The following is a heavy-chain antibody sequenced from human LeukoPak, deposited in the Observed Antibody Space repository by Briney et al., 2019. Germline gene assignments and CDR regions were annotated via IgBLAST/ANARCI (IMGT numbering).Heavy chain of an antibody. CDR3: ARESYSSSTSGLHY. D-gene: IGHD6-6*01. CDR2: IYSSGNT. Sequence: SETLSLTCTVSGGSISNYYWSWIRQAAGKGLEWIGRIYSSGNTNYNPSLKSRVTMSIDRSKNQFSLKLSSATAADTAVYYCARESYSSSTSGLHYWGREPWSPSPQ. CDR1: GGSISNYY. V-gene: IGHV4-4*07. J-gene: IGHJ4*02.